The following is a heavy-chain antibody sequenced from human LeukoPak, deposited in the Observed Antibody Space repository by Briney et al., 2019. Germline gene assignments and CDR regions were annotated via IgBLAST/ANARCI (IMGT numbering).Heavy chain of an antibody. CDR2: INPNSGGT. CDR1: GYTLTGYY. V-gene: IGHV1-2*06. D-gene: IGHD4-17*01. J-gene: IGHJ4*02. Sequence: ASVKVSCKASGYTLTGYYMHWVRQAPGQGLEWMGRINPNSGGTNYAQKFQGRVTMTRDTSISTAYMELSRLRSDDTAVYYCARDPDRGYGDYTSDYWRQGTLVTVSS. CDR3: ARDPDRGYGDYTSDY.